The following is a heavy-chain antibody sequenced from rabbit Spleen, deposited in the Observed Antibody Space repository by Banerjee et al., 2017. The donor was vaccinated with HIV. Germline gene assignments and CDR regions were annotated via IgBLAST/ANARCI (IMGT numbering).Heavy chain of an antibody. CDR2: IYAGSSGST. V-gene: IGHV1S40*01. J-gene: IGHJ4*01. Sequence: QSLEESGGDLVKPGASVTLTCTASGFTFSGSFWICWVRQAPGKGLEWIACIYAGSSGSTYYASWVNGRFTISNDNAQNTVRLQMNSLTAADTATYFCVRDAGAALYGYVDLNLWGPGTLVTVS. CDR3: VRDAGAALYGYVDLNL. CDR1: GFTFSGSFW. D-gene: IGHD3-1*01.